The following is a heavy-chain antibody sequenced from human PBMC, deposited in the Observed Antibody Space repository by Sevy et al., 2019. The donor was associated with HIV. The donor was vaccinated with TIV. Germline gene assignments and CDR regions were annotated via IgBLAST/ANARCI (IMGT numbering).Heavy chain of an antibody. V-gene: IGHV4-59*01. CDR1: GGSISSYY. CDR2: VYYSGNT. CDR3: ARDPIAVAPYFDN. Sequence: SETLSLTCSVSGGSISSYYCSWIRQSPGKGLEWIGYVYYSGNTNYNPSLKSRVTISIDTSKNQFSLKLASVTAADTAVYYCARDPIAVAPYFDNWGQGTLVTVSS. J-gene: IGHJ4*02. D-gene: IGHD6-19*01.